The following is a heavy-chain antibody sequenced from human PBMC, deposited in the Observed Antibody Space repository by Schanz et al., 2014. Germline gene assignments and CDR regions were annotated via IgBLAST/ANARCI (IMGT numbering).Heavy chain of an antibody. CDR3: ARDGEAAAGCDY. V-gene: IGHV1-46*03. J-gene: IGHJ4*02. CDR1: GYSFTTYG. D-gene: IGHD6-13*01. CDR2: INPSGGST. Sequence: QVQLVQSGAEVKKPGASVKVSCKASGYSFTTYGLNWVRQAPGQGPEWMGIINPSGGSTSYAQKFQGRFTMTRDTSTTTVYMELSSLRSDDTAMYYCARDGEAAAGCDYWGQGTLVTVSS.